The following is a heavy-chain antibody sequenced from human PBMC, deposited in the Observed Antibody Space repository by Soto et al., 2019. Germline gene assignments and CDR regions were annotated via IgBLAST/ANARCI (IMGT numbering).Heavy chain of an antibody. CDR1: GFTFSSYC. J-gene: IGHJ6*02. D-gene: IGHD3-3*02. Sequence: GGSLRRSCAASGFTFSSYCMHWVRHAPGKGLEWVAVIWYDGSNKYYADSVKGRFTISRDNSKNTLYLQMNILRSEDTSVYYCGRDPEQHFTDYYGMDVWGQGTTFTVPS. V-gene: IGHV3-33*01. CDR2: IWYDGSNK. CDR3: GRDPEQHFTDYYGMDV.